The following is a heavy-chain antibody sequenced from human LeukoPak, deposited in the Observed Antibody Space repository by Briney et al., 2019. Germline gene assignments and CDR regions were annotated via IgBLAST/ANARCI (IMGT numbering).Heavy chain of an antibody. J-gene: IGHJ4*02. CDR2: ISDHTGNT. D-gene: IGHD1-26*01. CDR1: DYTFSSYG. CDR3: ATRYSGSYYVG. Sequence: ASVKVSCKASDYTFSSYGISWVRQAPGQGLEWMGWISDHTGNTHYAQKLKGRVTMTTDTSTSTAYMELRSLRSDDTAVYYCATRYSGSYYVGWGQGTLVTVSS. V-gene: IGHV1-18*01.